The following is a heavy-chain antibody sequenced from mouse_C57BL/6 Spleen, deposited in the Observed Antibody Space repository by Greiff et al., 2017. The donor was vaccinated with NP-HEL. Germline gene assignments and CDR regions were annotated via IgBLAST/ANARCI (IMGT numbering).Heavy chain of an antibody. CDR3: TRDNHYSNPDWFAY. V-gene: IGHV5-9-1*02. Sequence: EVQRVESGEGLVKPGGSLKLSCAASGFTFSSYAMSWVRQTPEKRLEWVAYISSGGDYIYYADTVKGRFTISRDNARNTLYLQMSSLKSEDTAMYYCTRDNHYSNPDWFAYWGQGTLVTVSA. D-gene: IGHD2-5*01. CDR1: GFTFSSYA. J-gene: IGHJ3*01. CDR2: ISSGGDYI.